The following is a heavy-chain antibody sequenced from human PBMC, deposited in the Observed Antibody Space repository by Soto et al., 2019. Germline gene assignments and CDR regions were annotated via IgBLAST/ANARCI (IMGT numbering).Heavy chain of an antibody. CDR1: GFTFSSYA. J-gene: IGHJ6*02. V-gene: IGHV3-30-3*01. CDR3: AIDLLKPLEWLLRPYYYYYGMDV. D-gene: IGHD3-3*01. Sequence: PGGSLRLSCAASGFTFSSYAMHWVRQAPGKGLEWVAVISYDGSNKYYAESVKGRFTISRDNSKNTLYLQKNSQRAEDTDVDYSAIDLLKPLEWLLRPYYYYYGMDVWGQGTTVTVSS. CDR2: ISYDGSNK.